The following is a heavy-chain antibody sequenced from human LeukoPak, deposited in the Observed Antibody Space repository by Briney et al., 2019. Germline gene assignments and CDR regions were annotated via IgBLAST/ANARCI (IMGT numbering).Heavy chain of an antibody. CDR3: ARSAPATAITDY. CDR1: GFTLRTYS. D-gene: IGHD2-2*02. Sequence: PGRSLRLSCAASGFTLRTYSMNWVRQAPGKGLEWVSSISDGGTYKYYADSVKGRFTISRDSAKNSLYLQMNSLRAEDTAVYYCARSAPATAITDYWGQGTLVTVSS. CDR2: ISDGGTYK. J-gene: IGHJ4*02. V-gene: IGHV3-21*01.